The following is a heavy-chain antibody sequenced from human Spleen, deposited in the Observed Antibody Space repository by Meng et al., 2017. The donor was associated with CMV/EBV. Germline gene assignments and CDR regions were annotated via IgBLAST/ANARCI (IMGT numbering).Heavy chain of an antibody. CDR1: GFNFDDFA. D-gene: IGHD3-3*01. J-gene: IGHJ4*02. V-gene: IGHV3-9*01. Sequence: GGSLRLSCAASGFNFDDFAMHWVRQVPGEGLEWVAGISWNSDNIGYADSVRGRFTISRDNAKNSLYLQMNSLRAEDTALYYCAKAFTIFGVVILGDPFDYWGQGTLVTVSS. CDR3: AKAFTIFGVVILGDPFDY. CDR2: ISWNSDNI.